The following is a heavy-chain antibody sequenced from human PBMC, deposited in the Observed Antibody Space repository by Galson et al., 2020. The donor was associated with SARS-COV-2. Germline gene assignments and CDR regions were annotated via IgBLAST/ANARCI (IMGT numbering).Heavy chain of an antibody. J-gene: IGHJ4*02. Sequence: GGSLRLSCTASGFTFSDYYMSWIRQVPGKGLEWVSYISFSDTNIYYADSVKGRFTISRDNAKNSLYLHMNSLRADDTAVYFCARSIWPRFDYWGQGTLVTVSS. D-gene: IGHD2-21*01. CDR3: ARSIWPRFDY. V-gene: IGHV3-11*01. CDR2: ISFSDTNI. CDR1: GFTFSDYY.